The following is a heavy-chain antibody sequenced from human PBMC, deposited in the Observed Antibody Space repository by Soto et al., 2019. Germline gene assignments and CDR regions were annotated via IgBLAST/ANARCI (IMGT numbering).Heavy chain of an antibody. V-gene: IGHV4-39*01. D-gene: IGHD3-3*01. CDR3: ARLEGLATVSYYFAF. CDR1: DDSINSDKYY. Sequence: QLQLQESGPGLVKPSETLSLSCSVSDDSINSDKYYWGWIRQPPGKGLEWIGSVYYRGNAYYNPSPQSRVTIPLDQSKSRFPLKWNSVTAADSAVYFCARLEGLATVSYYFAFWGRGALVTVSS. CDR2: VYYRGNA. J-gene: IGHJ4*02.